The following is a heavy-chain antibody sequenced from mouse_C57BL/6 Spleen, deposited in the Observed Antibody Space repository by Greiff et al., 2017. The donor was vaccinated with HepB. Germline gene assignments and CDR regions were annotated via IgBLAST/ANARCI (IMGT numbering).Heavy chain of an antibody. CDR1: GFSLTSYA. CDR3: ARRGGSGYGYYAMDY. J-gene: IGHJ4*01. Sequence: VQLQQSGPGLVAPSQSLSITCTVSGFSLTSYAISWVRQPPGKGLEWLGVIWTGGGTNYNSALKSRLSISKDNSKSQVFLKMNSLQTDDTARYYCARRGGSGYGYYAMDYWGQGTSVTVSS. V-gene: IGHV2-9-1*01. D-gene: IGHD1-1*01. CDR2: IWTGGGT.